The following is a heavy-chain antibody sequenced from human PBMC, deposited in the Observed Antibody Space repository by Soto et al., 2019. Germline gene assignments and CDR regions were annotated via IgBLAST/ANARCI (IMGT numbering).Heavy chain of an antibody. CDR3: ARDGPYSSSWNWFDP. J-gene: IGHJ5*02. Sequence: QVQQVESGGGVVQPGRSLRLSCAASGFTVSSYAMHWVRQAPGKGLEWVAVISYDGSNKYYADSVKGRFTISRDNSKNTLYLQMNSLRAEDTAVYYCARDGPYSSSWNWFDPWGQGTLVTVS. V-gene: IGHV3-30-3*01. D-gene: IGHD6-13*01. CDR1: GFTVSSYA. CDR2: ISYDGSNK.